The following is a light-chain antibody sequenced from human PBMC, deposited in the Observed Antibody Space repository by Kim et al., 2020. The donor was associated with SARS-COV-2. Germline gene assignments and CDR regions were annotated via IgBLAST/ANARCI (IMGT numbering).Light chain of an antibody. J-gene: IGLJ2*01. Sequence: SSELTQDPAVSVALGQTVRITCQGDSLRSYYASWYQQKPGQAPVLVIYGKNNRPSGIPDRFSVSSSGNTASLTITGAQAEDEADYYCKSRDSSGKVVFGGGTQLTVL. CDR1: SLRSYY. V-gene: IGLV3-19*01. CDR3: KSRDSSGKVV. CDR2: GKN.